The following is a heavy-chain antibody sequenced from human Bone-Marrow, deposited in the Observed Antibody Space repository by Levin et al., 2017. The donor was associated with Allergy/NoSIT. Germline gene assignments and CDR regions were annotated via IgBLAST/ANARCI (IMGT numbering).Heavy chain of an antibody. D-gene: IGHD2-21*01. CDR3: AREADRAVPIAIDVS. CDR2: IYFSGTT. CDR1: GASIGSGDYY. Sequence: SSETLSLTCTVSGASIGSGDYYWTWIRQPPGKGLEWIGYIYFSGTTFYNPSLRNRVVISLDMSKNQFSLKLTSVTAADTALYYCAREADRAVPIAIDVSWGQGTLVTVSS. V-gene: IGHV4-30-4*08. J-gene: IGHJ4*02.